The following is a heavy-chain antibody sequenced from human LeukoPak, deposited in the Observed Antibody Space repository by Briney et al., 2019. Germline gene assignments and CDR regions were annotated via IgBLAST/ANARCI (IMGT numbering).Heavy chain of an antibody. D-gene: IGHD3-10*01. CDR1: GFTFRSFA. CDR3: AKDFFIDYYGSGSYIIPSHFDY. V-gene: IGHV3-23*01. J-gene: IGHJ4*02. CDR2: ITANGDRT. Sequence: PGGSLRLSCVGSGFTFRSFAVTWVRRAPGKGLDWVSSITANGDRTYYADSVKGRFTISRDNSKNTLYLQMNSLRAEDTAVYYCAKDFFIDYYGSGSYIIPSHFDYWGQGTLVTVSS.